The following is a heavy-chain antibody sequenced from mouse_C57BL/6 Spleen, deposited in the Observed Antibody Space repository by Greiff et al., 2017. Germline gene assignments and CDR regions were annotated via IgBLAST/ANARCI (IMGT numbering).Heavy chain of an antibody. Sequence: EVKLVESAGDLVKPGGSLKLSCAASGFTFSSYGMSWVRQTPDKRLEWVATISSGGSYTYYPDSVKGRFTISRDNAKNTLYLQMSSLKSEDTAMYYCASPMITPVNYAMDYWGQGASVTVFS. CDR2: ISSGGSYT. CDR1: GFTFSSYG. CDR3: ASPMITPVNYAMDY. D-gene: IGHD2-4*01. J-gene: IGHJ4*01. V-gene: IGHV5-6*01.